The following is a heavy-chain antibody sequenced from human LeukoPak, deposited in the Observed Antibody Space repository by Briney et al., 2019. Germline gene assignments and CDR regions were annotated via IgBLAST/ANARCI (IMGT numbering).Heavy chain of an antibody. CDR1: GFTFSSYA. J-gene: IGHJ4*02. CDR2: ISGSGGVT. CDR3: AKDRVLIDY. Sequence: GGSLRLSCAASGFTFSSYAMSWVRQAPGKGLEWVSAISGSGGVTYYADSVKGRLTISRDNSKNTLYLQLNSLRAEDTAVYYCAKDRVLIDYWGQGTLVTVSS. V-gene: IGHV3-23*01.